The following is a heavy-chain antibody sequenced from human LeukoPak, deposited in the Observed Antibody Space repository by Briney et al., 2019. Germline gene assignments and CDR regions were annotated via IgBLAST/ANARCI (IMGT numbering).Heavy chain of an antibody. CDR2: VYLNSGGK. CDR3: ARRRREKVYISGWYLDY. J-gene: IGHJ4*02. V-gene: IGHV1-2*02. CDR1: GYTFTVYY. D-gene: IGHD6-19*01. Sequence: SVKVTCKCSGYTFTVYYMHRVRQAPGQGLEWVGWVYLNSGGKNYAQKFQGRVTINRDTTIIPAYMVLGRERSEGRGVYYGARRRREKVYISGWYLDYWGQGTLATVSS.